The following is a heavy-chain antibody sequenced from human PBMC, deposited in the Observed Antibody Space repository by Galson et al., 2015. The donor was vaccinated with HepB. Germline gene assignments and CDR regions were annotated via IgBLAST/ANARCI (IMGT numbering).Heavy chain of an antibody. D-gene: IGHD3-22*01. J-gene: IGHJ4*02. CDR2: INPNSGGT. V-gene: IGHV1-2*02. CDR1: GYTFTGYY. Sequence: SVKVSCKASGYTFTGYYMHWVRQAPGQGLEWMGWINPNSGGTNYAQKFQGRVTMTRDTSISTAYMELSRLRSDDTAVCYCARGGPYYYDSSGYLDYWGQGTLVTVSS. CDR3: ARGGPYYYDSSGYLDY.